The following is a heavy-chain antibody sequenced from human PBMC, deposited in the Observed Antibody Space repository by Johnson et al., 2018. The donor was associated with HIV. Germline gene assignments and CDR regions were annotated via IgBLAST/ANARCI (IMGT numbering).Heavy chain of an antibody. CDR3: ARGRRIQLWLLADAFDI. CDR2: ISYDGSNK. D-gene: IGHD5-18*01. J-gene: IGHJ3*02. Sequence: QVQLVESGGGVVQPGRSLRLSCAASGFTFSSYAMHWVRQAPGKGLEWVAVISYDGSNKYYADSVKGRFTISRDNSKNTLYLQMNSLIAEDTAVYYCARGRRIQLWLLADAFDIWGQGTMVTVSS. CDR1: GFTFSSYA. V-gene: IGHV3-30*04.